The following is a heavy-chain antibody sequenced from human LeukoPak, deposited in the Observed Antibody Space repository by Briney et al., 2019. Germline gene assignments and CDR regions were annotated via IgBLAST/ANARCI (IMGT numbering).Heavy chain of an antibody. Sequence: PSGGSLRLSCAASGFTFSGSAMHWVRQASGKGLEWVGRIRSKANSYATAYAASVKGRFTISRDDSKNTAYLQMNSLKTEDTAVYYCTRPDPHYGFDYWSQGTLVTVSS. D-gene: IGHD4-17*01. CDR3: TRPDPHYGFDY. J-gene: IGHJ4*02. CDR1: GFTFSGSA. V-gene: IGHV3-73*01. CDR2: IRSKANSYAT.